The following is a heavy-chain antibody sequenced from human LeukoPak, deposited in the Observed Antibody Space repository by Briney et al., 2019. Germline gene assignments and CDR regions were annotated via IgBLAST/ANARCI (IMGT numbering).Heavy chain of an antibody. CDR3: ARDRGIAAAGCFDY. D-gene: IGHD6-13*01. CDR1: GYTFTGYY. J-gene: IGHJ4*02. V-gene: IGHV1-2*02. Sequence: ASVKVSCKASGYTFTGYYMHWVRQAPGQGLEWMGWINPNSGGTNYAQKFQGRVTMTRDTSISTAYMELSRLRSDDTAVYYCARDRGIAAAGCFDYWGQGTPVTVSS. CDR2: INPNSGGT.